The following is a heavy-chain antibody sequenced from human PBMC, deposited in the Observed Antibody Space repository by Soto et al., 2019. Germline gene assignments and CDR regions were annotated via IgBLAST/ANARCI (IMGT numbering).Heavy chain of an antibody. CDR3: ARDSPGYGDYVLFDY. J-gene: IGHJ4*02. V-gene: IGHV6-1*01. Sequence: SQTLSLTCAISGDSVSRNSVAWNWIRQSPSRGLEWLGRTYYRSKWYNDYAVSVKSRITINPDTSKNQFSLQLNSVTPEYTAVYYFARDSPGYGDYVLFDYWGQGTLVTVSS. D-gene: IGHD4-17*01. CDR2: TYYRSKWYN. CDR1: GDSVSRNSVA.